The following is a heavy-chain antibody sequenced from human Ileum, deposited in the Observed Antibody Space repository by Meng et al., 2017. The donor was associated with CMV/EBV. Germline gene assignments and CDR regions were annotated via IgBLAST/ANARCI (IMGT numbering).Heavy chain of an antibody. Sequence: GGSLRLSCAASGFTFSSYGMHWVRQAPGKGLEWVAFIRYDGSNKYYADSVKGRFSISRDNSKNTLYLQMNSLRPEDTAVYYCGKDGRDGSGSYYHIDFWGQGTLVTVSS. J-gene: IGHJ4*02. CDR3: GKDGRDGSGSYYHIDF. CDR2: IRYDGSNK. V-gene: IGHV3-30*02. D-gene: IGHD3-10*01. CDR1: GFTFSSYG.